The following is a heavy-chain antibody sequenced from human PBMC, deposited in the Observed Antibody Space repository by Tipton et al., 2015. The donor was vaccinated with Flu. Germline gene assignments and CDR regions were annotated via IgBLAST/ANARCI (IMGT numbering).Heavy chain of an antibody. V-gene: IGHV3-66*01. Sequence: SLRLSCAGSGFNVTNYYMSWVRQAPGKGLEWVSVILSGGSTYYAGSVKGRFTISRDISKNILYLQMKSLRVEDTAVYFCAREVVVSGTPYYFDSWGQGTPVTVSS. CDR1: GFNVTNYY. J-gene: IGHJ4*02. D-gene: IGHD2-21*01. CDR2: ILSGGST. CDR3: AREVVVSGTPYYFDS.